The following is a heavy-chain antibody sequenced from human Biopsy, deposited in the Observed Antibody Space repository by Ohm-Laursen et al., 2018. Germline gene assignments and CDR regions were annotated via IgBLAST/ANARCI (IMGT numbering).Heavy chain of an antibody. J-gene: IGHJ4*02. CDR3: ARLGSGDYFPTFFDF. D-gene: IGHD5-12*01. CDR2: IFYSANT. Sequence: TLSLTCTVSGVSINGGRYYWSWIRHHPGKGLEWIGNIFYSANTYYNPSLKSRVTISVDTSKNQFSLKLSSVTAADTAGYYCARLGSGDYFPTFFDFWGQGALVTVSS. V-gene: IGHV4-31*03. CDR1: GVSINGGRYY.